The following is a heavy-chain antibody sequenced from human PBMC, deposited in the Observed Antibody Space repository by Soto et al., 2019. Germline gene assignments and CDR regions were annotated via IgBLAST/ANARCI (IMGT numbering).Heavy chain of an antibody. D-gene: IGHD3-10*01. CDR1: GGSFSGYY. V-gene: IGHV4-34*01. CDR2: INHSGST. CDR3: ARGSSYGSGDS. Sequence: QVQLQQWGAGLLKPSETLSLTCAVYGGSFSGYYWSWIRQPPGKGLEWIGEINHSGSTNYNPSLKSRVTISVDTSKNQFTLKLSSVTAADTAVYYCARGSSYGSGDSWGQGTLVTVSS. J-gene: IGHJ4*02.